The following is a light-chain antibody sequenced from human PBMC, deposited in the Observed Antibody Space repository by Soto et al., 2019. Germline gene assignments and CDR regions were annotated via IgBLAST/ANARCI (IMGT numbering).Light chain of an antibody. J-gene: IGLJ2*01. CDR3: CSYAGSYTV. Sequence: QSALTQPRSVSGSPGQSVTISCTGTSSDVGGYNYVSWYQQHPGKAPKLMIYAVTKRPSGVPDRFSGSTSGNTASLTISGLQAEDEADYYCCSYAGSYTVFGGGTQLTVL. CDR2: AVT. V-gene: IGLV2-11*01. CDR1: SSDVGGYNY.